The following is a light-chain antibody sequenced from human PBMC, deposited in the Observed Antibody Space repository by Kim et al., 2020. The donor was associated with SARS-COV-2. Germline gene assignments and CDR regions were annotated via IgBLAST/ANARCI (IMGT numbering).Light chain of an antibody. J-gene: IGKJ4*01. CDR3: QQYGTSPLT. CDR1: QSVSSSY. CDR2: GAS. Sequence: EIVLTQSPATLSLSPGERAALSCRASQSVSSSYLAWYQQKPGQAPRLLIYGASIRATGIPDMFSGSGSGTDFTLPITRLEPDDFAVYYCQQYGTSPLTFGRGTKVEMK. V-gene: IGKV3-20*01.